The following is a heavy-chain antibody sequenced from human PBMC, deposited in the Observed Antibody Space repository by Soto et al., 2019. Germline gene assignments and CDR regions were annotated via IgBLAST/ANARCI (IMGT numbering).Heavy chain of an antibody. D-gene: IGHD1-26*01. CDR1: GFTFSTYN. J-gene: IGHJ6*02. CDR3: ARMGGSDDYYYYYGMDV. CDR2: INSPSSYI. V-gene: IGHV3-21*01. Sequence: EVQLVESGGGLVKPGGSLTLSCTASGFTFSTYNMNWVRQAPGKGLEWVSSINSPSSYIYYADSVKGRFTISRDNAKNSLFLQMGSLRAEESAVYYWARMGGSDDYYYYYGMDVWGQGTAVTVSS.